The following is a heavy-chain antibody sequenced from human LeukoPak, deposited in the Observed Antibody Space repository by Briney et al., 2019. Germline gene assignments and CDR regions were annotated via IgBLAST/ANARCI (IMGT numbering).Heavy chain of an antibody. D-gene: IGHD1-26*01. CDR2: IDPSDSYT. CDR3: ARQGGATPGY. V-gene: IGHV5-10-1*01. J-gene: IGHJ4*02. Sequence: GESLKISCKGSGYSFTSYWISWVRQMPGKGLEWMGRIDPSDSYTNYSPSFEGHVTISADRSTNTAYLQWSSLKASDTAMYYCARQGGATPGYWGQGTLVTVSS. CDR1: GYSFTSYW.